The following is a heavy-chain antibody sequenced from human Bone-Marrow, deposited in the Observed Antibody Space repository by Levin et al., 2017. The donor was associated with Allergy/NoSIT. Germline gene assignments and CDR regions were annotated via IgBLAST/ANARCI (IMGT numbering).Heavy chain of an antibody. CDR2: IIPIFGTA. CDR3: ARDTLALGVYSGSNNYFDY. J-gene: IGHJ4*02. V-gene: IGHV1-69*01. CDR1: GGTFSSYA. D-gene: IGHD5-12*01. Sequence: KISCKASGGTFSSYAISWVRQAPGQGLEWMGGIIPIFGTANYAQKFQGRVTITADESTSTAYMELSSLRSEDTAVYYCARDTLALGVYSGSNNYFDYWGQGTLVTVSS.